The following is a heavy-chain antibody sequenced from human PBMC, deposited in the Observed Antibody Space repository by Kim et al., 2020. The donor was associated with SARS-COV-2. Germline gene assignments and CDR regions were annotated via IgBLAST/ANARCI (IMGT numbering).Heavy chain of an antibody. CDR2: ISSSSSSYI. Sequence: GGSLRLSCAASGFTFSSYSMNWVRQAPGKGLEWVSSISSSSSSYIYYADSVKGRFTISRDNAKNSLYLQMNSLRAEDTAVYYCARDPDIVVVPAAGSFDLWGRGTLVTVSS. V-gene: IGHV3-21*01. CDR3: ARDPDIVVVPAAGSFDL. J-gene: IGHJ2*01. D-gene: IGHD2-2*01. CDR1: GFTFSSYS.